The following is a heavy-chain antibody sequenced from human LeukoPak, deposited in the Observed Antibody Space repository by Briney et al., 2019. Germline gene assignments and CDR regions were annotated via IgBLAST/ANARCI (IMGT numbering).Heavy chain of an antibody. CDR2: ISYSGST. CDR1: GSSISSYY. V-gene: IGHV4-59*08. D-gene: IGHD2-15*01. CDR3: ARLRGYCSGGSCSSVDY. J-gene: IGHJ4*02. Sequence: KPSETLSLTCTVSGSSISSYYWSWIRQPPGKGLEWIGYISYSGSTNYNPSLKSRVTISVDTSKTQFSLKLSSVTAADTAVYYCARLRGYCSGGSCSSVDYWGQGTLVTVSS.